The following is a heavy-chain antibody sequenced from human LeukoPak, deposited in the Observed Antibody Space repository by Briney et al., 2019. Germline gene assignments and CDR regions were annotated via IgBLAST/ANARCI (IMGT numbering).Heavy chain of an antibody. CDR3: ARGTYDGNSIGHPDY. CDR2: IYYSGST. Sequence: SETLSLTCTVSGGSISSYYWSWIRQPPGKGLKWIGYIYYSGSTNYNPSLKSRVTISVDTSKNQFSLKLSSVTAADTAVYYCARGTYDGNSIGHPDYRGQGTLVTVSS. D-gene: IGHD4-23*01. CDR1: GGSISSYY. V-gene: IGHV4-59*01. J-gene: IGHJ4*02.